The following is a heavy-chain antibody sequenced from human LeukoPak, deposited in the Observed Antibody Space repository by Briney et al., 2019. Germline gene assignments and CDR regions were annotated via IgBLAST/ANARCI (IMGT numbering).Heavy chain of an antibody. CDR3: TVEAYSYGSGFDY. V-gene: IGHV4-39*01. CDR2: IYYSGST. J-gene: IGHJ4*02. CDR1: GGSISSSSYY. Sequence: SETLSLTCTVSGGSISSSSYYWGWIRQPPGKGLEWIGSIYYSGSTYYNPSLKSRVTISVDTSKNQFSLKLSSVTAADTAVYYCTVEAYSYGSGFDYWGQGTLVTVSS. D-gene: IGHD5-18*01.